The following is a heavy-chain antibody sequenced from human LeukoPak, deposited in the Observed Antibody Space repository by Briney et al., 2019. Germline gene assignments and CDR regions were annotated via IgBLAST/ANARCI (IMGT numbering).Heavy chain of an antibody. J-gene: IGHJ3*02. CDR3: ARDPPNFDI. Sequence: GGSRRLACAAAAFTFSDYYMSWIRQAPGKVLEWVSYIGSSGSTIYYAASVKGRFTISRDNAKSSLYLQMNSLRAEDTAVYYCARDPPNFDIWGQGTMVTVSS. V-gene: IGHV3-11*04. CDR1: AFTFSDYY. CDR2: IGSSGSTI.